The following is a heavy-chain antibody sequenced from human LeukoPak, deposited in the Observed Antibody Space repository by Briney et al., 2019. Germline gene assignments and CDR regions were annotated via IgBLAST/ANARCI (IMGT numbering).Heavy chain of an antibody. V-gene: IGHV4-31*03. D-gene: IGHD6-6*01. J-gene: IGHJ4*02. CDR2: IYYSGST. Sequence: SQTLSLTCTVSGGSISSGGYYWSWIRQHPGKGLEWIGYIYYSGSTYYNPSLKSRVTMSVDTSKNQFSLKLSSVTAADTAVYYCARENSSGYSISYYFDYWGQGTLVTVSS. CDR3: ARENSSGYSISYYFDY. CDR1: GGSISSGGYY.